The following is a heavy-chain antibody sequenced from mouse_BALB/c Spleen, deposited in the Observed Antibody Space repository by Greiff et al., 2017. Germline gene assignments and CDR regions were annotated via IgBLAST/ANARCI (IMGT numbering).Heavy chain of an antibody. Sequence: EVKVVESGGGLVQPGGSRKLSCAASGFTFSSFGMHWVRQAPEKGLEWVAYISSGSSTIYYADTVKGRFTISRDNPKNTLFLQMTSLRSEDTAMYYCAYGNYGYWGQGTTLTVSS. V-gene: IGHV5-17*02. J-gene: IGHJ2*01. D-gene: IGHD2-1*01. CDR2: ISSGSSTI. CDR3: AYGNYGY. CDR1: GFTFSSFG.